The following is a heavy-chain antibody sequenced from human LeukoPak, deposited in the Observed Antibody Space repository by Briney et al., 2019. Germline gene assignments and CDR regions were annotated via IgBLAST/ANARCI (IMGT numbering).Heavy chain of an antibody. CDR2: ISSSSSTI. D-gene: IGHD3-22*01. Sequence: GGSLSLSCAASGFTFSSYSMNWVRQAPGKGLEWVSYISSSSSTIYYADSVKGRFTISRDNAKNSLYLQMNSLRDEDTAVYYCARPYYYDSSGNFQHWGQGTLVTVSS. CDR3: ARPYYYDSSGNFQH. V-gene: IGHV3-48*02. J-gene: IGHJ1*01. CDR1: GFTFSSYS.